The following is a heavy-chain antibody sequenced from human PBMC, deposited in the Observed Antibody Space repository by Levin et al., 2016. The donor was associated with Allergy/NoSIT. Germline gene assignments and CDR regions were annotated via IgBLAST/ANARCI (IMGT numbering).Heavy chain of an antibody. CDR2: ITGSNTNI. V-gene: IGHV3-21*01. J-gene: IGHJ4*02. D-gene: IGHD1-26*01. Sequence: GGSLRLSCVASGFTFSNSNMNWVRQAPEKGLEWVAFITGSNTNIHYADSVKGRFTISRDNANNSLFLQMDRLRVEDTGVYYCASSGQYRFDYWGQGTLVTVSS. CDR3: ASSGQYRFDY. CDR1: GFTFSNSN.